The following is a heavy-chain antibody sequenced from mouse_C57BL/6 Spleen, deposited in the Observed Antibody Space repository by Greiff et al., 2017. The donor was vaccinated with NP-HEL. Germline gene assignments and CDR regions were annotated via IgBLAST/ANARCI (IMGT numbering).Heavy chain of an antibody. Sequence: QVTLKVCGPGILQPSQTLSLTCSFSGFSLSTFGMGVGWIRQPSGKGLEWLAHIWWDDDKYYNPALKSRLTISKDTSKNQVFLKIANVDTADTATYYCAIYYYGSSYPRAMDYWGQGTSVTVSS. V-gene: IGHV8-8*01. CDR1: GFSLSTFGMG. D-gene: IGHD1-1*01. J-gene: IGHJ4*01. CDR3: AIYYYGSSYPRAMDY. CDR2: IWWDDDK.